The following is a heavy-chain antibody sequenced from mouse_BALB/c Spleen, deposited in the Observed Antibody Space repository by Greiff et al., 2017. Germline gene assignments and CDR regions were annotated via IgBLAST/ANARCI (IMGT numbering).Heavy chain of an antibody. J-gene: IGHJ4*01. CDR1: GFTFSSYA. CDR2: ISSGGSYT. V-gene: IGHV5-9-4*01. D-gene: IGHD1-1*01. Sequence: VQLKESGGGLVKPGGSLKLSCAASGFTFSSYAMSWVRQSPEKRLEWVAEISSGGSYTYYPDTVTGRFTISRDNAKNTLYLEMSSLRSEDTAMYYCAKVITTVNAMDYWGQGTSVTVSS. CDR3: AKVITTVNAMDY.